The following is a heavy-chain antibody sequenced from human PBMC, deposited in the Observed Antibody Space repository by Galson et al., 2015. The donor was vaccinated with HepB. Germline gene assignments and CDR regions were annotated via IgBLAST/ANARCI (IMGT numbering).Heavy chain of an antibody. CDR3: RVEMATITPDY. J-gene: IGHJ4*02. CDR2: IRSKANSYAT. V-gene: IGHV3-73*01. D-gene: IGHD5-24*01. Sequence: VRQASGKGLEWVGRIRSKANSYATAYAASVKGRFTISRDDSKNTAYLQMNSLKTEDTAVYYCRVEMATITPDYWGQGTLVTVSS.